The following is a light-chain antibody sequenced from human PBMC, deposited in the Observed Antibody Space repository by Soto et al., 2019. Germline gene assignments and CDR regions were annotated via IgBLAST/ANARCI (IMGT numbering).Light chain of an antibody. CDR1: QSVSSD. Sequence: EIVMTQSPATLSVSPGERATLSCRASQSVSSDLAWYQQKPCQAPRLLIYGASTRATGIPARFSGSGSGTEFTLTISSLQSEDFAVYYCQQSNNWPRTFGQGTKV. J-gene: IGKJ1*01. CDR2: GAS. V-gene: IGKV3-15*01. CDR3: QQSNNWPRT.